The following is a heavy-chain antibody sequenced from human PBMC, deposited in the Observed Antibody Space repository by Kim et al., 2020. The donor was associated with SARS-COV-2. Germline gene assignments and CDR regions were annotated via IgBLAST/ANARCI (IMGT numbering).Heavy chain of an antibody. Sequence: GGSLRLSCAASGFTFNSYGMNWVRQAPGKGLEWVSFVSFRGDTTLYADSVKGLFTISRDNSRNTVFLQMNSLRAEDTAIYYCAKGATTYSTGWYYFDYWG. V-gene: IGHV3-23*01. D-gene: IGHD6-19*01. CDR2: VSFRGDTT. CDR3: AKGATTYSTGWYYFDY. J-gene: IGHJ4*01. CDR1: GFTFNSYG.